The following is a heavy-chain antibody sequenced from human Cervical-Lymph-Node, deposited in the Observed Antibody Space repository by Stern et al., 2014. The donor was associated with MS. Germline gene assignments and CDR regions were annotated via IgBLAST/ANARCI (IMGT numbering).Heavy chain of an antibody. D-gene: IGHD1-20*01. V-gene: IGHV3-30*03. CDR3: ARDDNWNFDP. Sequence: VQLVESGGGVVQPGGSLRLSCAASGFTFNNYFMHWVRQAPGKGLEWVAMISYDGINKYYADSVQGRFSISRDRSKNTLFLQMDSLRPEDTAVYYCARDDNWNFDPWGQGTLVTVSS. CDR1: GFTFNNYF. CDR2: ISYDGINK. J-gene: IGHJ5*02.